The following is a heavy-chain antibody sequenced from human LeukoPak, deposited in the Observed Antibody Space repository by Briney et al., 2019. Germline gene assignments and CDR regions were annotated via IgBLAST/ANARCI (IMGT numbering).Heavy chain of an antibody. V-gene: IGHV4-34*01. J-gene: IGHJ4*02. CDR1: GGSFTGYY. CDR3: ARRVAHRSLDY. Sequence: SETLSLTCAIYGGSFTGYYWSWIRQPPGKWLEWIGEINHSGGTNYNPSLKSRVSISVDTSKNQSSLRLSSVTAADTAVYYCARRVAHRSLDYWGQGTLVTVSS. CDR2: INHSGGT. D-gene: IGHD1-14*01.